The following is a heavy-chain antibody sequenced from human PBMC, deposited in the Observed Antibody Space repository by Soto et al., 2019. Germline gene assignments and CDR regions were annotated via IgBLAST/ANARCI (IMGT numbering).Heavy chain of an antibody. J-gene: IGHJ4*02. CDR1: GGSISSSSSY. V-gene: IGHV4-39*01. Sequence: SETLSLTCTVSGGSISSSSSYWGWIRQPPGKGLEWVGSIYYLGNTYYNPSLGSRVTISVDTSKNQFSLKLRSVTAADTAVFYCAVLYPYESSGYHLNYCARGALVTGSS. CDR3: AVLYPYESSGYHLNY. CDR2: IYYLGNT. D-gene: IGHD3-22*01.